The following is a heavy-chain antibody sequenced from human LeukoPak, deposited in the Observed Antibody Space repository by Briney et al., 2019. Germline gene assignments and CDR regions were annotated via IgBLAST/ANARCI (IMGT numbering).Heavy chain of an antibody. J-gene: IGHJ5*02. CDR1: EFTFGHYS. V-gene: IGHV3-49*04. CDR2: IRSKAYGGTT. D-gene: IGHD5/OR15-5a*01. Sequence: PGGSLRLSCTASEFTFGHYSLSWVRQAPGKGLEWVGFIRSKAYGGTTEYAASVKGRFTIARDDSKSIAYLQMNSPKTEDTAVYYCTRAFYETYGYWFDPWGQGTLVTVSS. CDR3: TRAFYETYGYWFDP.